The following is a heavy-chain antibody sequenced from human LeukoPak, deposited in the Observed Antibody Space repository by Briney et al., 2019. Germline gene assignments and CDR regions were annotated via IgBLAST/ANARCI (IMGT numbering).Heavy chain of an antibody. CDR1: GFTFSNYA. CDR3: AKRGYYDSSGLRAPFDY. J-gene: IGHJ4*02. Sequence: GGSLRLSCAASGFTFSNYAMSWARQAPGKGLEWVSGITGSGDSTFYADSVKGRFTISRDNSKNTLYLQMNSLRAEDTAIYYCAKRGYYDSSGLRAPFDYWGQGTLVIVSS. CDR2: ITGSGDST. D-gene: IGHD3-22*01. V-gene: IGHV3-23*01.